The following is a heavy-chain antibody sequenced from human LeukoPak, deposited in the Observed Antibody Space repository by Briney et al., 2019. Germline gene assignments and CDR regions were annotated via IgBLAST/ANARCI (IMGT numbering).Heavy chain of an antibody. J-gene: IGHJ5*02. Sequence: SDTLSLTCTVSGGSFSSYYWSWIRQPAGKGLEWIGRIYTRGSTNYNPSLTSRVTMSVNTSKNQSSLKLSSVTAADTAVYYCAGGPDGSVTTLDRWGQGTLVTVSS. V-gene: IGHV4-4*07. CDR2: IYTRGST. D-gene: IGHD4-17*01. CDR1: GGSFSSYY. CDR3: AGGPDGSVTTLDR.